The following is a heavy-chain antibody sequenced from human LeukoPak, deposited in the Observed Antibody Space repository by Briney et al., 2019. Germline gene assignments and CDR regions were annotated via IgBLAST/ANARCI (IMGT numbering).Heavy chain of an antibody. CDR1: GFTFSSYD. Sequence: PGGSLRLSCAASGFTFSSYDMNWVRQAPGKGLEWVSAISGSGGSTYYADSVKGRFTISRDNSKNTLYLQMNSLRAEDTAVYYCAKTYGDYVRGNYWGQGTLVTVSS. CDR3: AKTYGDYVRGNY. CDR2: ISGSGGST. V-gene: IGHV3-23*01. D-gene: IGHD4-17*01. J-gene: IGHJ4*02.